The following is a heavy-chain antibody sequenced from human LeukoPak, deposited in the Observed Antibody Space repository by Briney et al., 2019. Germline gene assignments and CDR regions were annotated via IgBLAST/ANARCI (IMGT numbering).Heavy chain of an antibody. D-gene: IGHD6-19*01. V-gene: IGHV3-30*02. Sequence: GGSLRLSCAASGFTFSSYGMHWVRQAPGKGLEWVAFIRYDGSNKYYADSVKGRSTISRDNSKNTLYLQMNSLRAEDTAVYYCAKVWGDPVAAGAFDIWGQGTMVTVSS. J-gene: IGHJ3*02. CDR1: GFTFSSYG. CDR3: AKVWGDPVAAGAFDI. CDR2: IRYDGSNK.